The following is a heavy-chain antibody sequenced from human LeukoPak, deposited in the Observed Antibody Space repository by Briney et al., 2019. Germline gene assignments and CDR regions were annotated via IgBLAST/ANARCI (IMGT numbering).Heavy chain of an antibody. Sequence: GGSLRLSCAASGFTFSSYELNWVRQAPGKGLEWVSYISSSGSTIYYADSVKGRFTISRDNAKNTLYLQMNSLRAEDTAVYYCARGAVVVPAAMVRPYYYYMDVWGKGTTVTVSS. D-gene: IGHD2-2*01. CDR2: ISSSGSTI. CDR3: ARGAVVVPAAMVRPYYYYMDV. V-gene: IGHV3-48*03. CDR1: GFTFSSYE. J-gene: IGHJ6*03.